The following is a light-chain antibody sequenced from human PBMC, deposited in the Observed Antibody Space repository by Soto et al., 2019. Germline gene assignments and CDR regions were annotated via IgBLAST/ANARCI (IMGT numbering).Light chain of an antibody. CDR3: QQTYTTRALT. CDR2: AAS. V-gene: IGKV1-39*01. Sequence: DFQMTQSPSSLSASVGDRVTITCRASQDINSYLNVYQQKPGKAPKLLSYAASSLQSGVPSRFTGSESGTDFTSTISSLQPEDSATYYCQQTYTTRALTFGGGTKVEIK. CDR1: QDINSY. J-gene: IGKJ4*01.